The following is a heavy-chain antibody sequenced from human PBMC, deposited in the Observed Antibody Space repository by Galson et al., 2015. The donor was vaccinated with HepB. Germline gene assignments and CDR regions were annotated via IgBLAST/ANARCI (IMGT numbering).Heavy chain of an antibody. CDR2: ISGKGDSK. J-gene: IGHJ5*01. V-gene: IGHV3-23*01. CDR3: AKGYGLFDS. Sequence: SLRLSCAASGFGFDTHAMRWVRQAPGKGLEWISGISGKGDSKFYADSVKGRFTVSKDNSNNMLYLQMNSLRAEDAGLYFCAKGYGLFDSWGQGILVTVSS. CDR1: GFGFDTHA. D-gene: IGHD5-18*01.